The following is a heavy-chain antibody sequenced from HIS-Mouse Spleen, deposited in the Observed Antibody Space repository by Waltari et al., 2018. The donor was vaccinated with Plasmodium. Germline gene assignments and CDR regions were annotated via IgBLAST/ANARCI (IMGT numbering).Heavy chain of an antibody. CDR2: IYYSGST. V-gene: IGHV4-39*07. Sequence: QLQLTVSGPGMVTPSETLSLTCTLSGCSISNSLYDWVWTRQPPGKGLEWIGSIYYSGSTYYNPSLKSRVTISVDTSKNQFSLKLSSVTAADTAVYYCASRLLDWGQGTLVTVSS. CDR3: ASRLLD. J-gene: IGHJ4*02. CDR1: GCSISNSLYD. D-gene: IGHD2-15*01.